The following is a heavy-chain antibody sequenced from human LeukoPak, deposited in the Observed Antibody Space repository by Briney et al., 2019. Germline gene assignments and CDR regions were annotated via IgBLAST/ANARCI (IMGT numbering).Heavy chain of an antibody. CDR3: ARGRRDGYNLEYFDK. D-gene: IGHD5-24*01. J-gene: IGHJ4*02. Sequence: TSETLSLTCTVSGGSITSSSYYWGWIRQPPGKGLQWIGSFYYSGSTYYNPSLKSRVTIYVDTSKNQFSLKLSSVTAADTAVYYCARGRRDGYNLEYFDKWGQGTLVTVSS. CDR2: FYYSGST. CDR1: GGSITSSSYY. V-gene: IGHV4-39*01.